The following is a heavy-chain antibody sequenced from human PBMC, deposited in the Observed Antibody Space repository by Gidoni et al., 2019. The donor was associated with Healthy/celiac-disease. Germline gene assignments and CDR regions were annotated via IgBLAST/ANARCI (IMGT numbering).Heavy chain of an antibody. Sequence: QVQLVQSGAEGKKPGSSVKVSCKASGGTFSSYAISWVRQAPGQGLERMGGIIPIFGTANYAPKFQGRGTITADKSTSPAYMELSSLRAEDTAVYYWARLIGAAATDYWGQGTLVTVSS. V-gene: IGHV1-69*06. J-gene: IGHJ4*02. D-gene: IGHD3-16*01. CDR1: GGTFSSYA. CDR2: IIPIFGTA. CDR3: ARLIGAAATDY.